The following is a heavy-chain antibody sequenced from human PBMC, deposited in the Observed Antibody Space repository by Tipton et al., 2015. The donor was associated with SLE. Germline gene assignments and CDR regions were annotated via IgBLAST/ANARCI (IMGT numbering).Heavy chain of an antibody. CDR1: GFSISSYY. CDR3: ARIIVVDGAATNYFDY. J-gene: IGHJ4*02. Sequence: TLSLTCTVSGFSISSYYWVWIRQPPGKGLEWIGSINYSGNTYYDPSLKSRVTISVDTSKNQFSLKLSSVTAADTAVYYCARIIVVDGAATNYFDYWGQGTLVTVSS. CDR2: INYSGNT. V-gene: IGHV4-39*07. D-gene: IGHD2-15*01.